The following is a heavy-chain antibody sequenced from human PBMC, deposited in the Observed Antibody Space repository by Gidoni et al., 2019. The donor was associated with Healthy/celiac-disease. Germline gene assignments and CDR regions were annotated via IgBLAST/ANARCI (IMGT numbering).Heavy chain of an antibody. CDR2: IYTSGST. J-gene: IGHJ4*02. V-gene: IGHV4-61*02. CDR3: ARGEVRGYGDYEFDY. CDR1: GRSIRSRSYY. D-gene: IGHD4-17*01. Sequence: QVQLQESGPGLVKPSHTLSLTCTVSGRSIRSRSYYWSWIRQPAGKGLEWIGRIYTSGSTNYNPSLKSRVTISVDTSKNQCSLKLSSVTAADTAVYYCARGEVRGYGDYEFDYWGQGTLVTVSS.